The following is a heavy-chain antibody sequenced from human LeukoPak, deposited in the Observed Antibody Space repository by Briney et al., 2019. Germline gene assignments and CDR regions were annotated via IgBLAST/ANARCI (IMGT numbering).Heavy chain of an antibody. Sequence: ASVKVSCKASGYTFTSYDINWVRQATGQGLEWMGWMNPNSGNTGYAQKFQGRVTMTRNTSISTAYMELSSLRSEDTAVYYCARGLTGYLSNYYYYYMDVWGKGTTVTISS. D-gene: IGHD3-9*01. CDR2: MNPNSGNT. J-gene: IGHJ6*03. CDR3: ARGLTGYLSNYYYYYMDV. CDR1: GYTFTSYD. V-gene: IGHV1-8*01.